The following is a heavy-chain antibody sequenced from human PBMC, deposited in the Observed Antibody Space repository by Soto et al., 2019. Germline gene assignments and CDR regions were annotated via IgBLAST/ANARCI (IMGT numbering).Heavy chain of an antibody. CDR3: ARDLWGYCGTDCFPLDV. Sequence: SETLSLTCTVSGDAISRYYWSWIRQPPGKGLEWIGYMYNTGSTVYNPSFKSRVTISVDTSKNQFSLQLNSVTAADTAVYYCARDLWGYCGTDCFPLDVWGQGTTVTVSS. V-gene: IGHV4-59*01. D-gene: IGHD2-21*02. CDR1: GDAISRYY. J-gene: IGHJ6*02. CDR2: MYNTGST.